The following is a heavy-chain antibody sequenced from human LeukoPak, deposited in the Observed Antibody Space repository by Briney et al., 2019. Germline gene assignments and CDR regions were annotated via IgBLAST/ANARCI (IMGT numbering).Heavy chain of an antibody. J-gene: IGHJ4*02. Sequence: EASVKVSCKASGGTFSSYAISWVRQAPGQGLEWMGGIIPIFGTANYAQKFQGRVTITTDESTSTAYMELSSLRSEDTAVYYCARSYSSGYYYEWYFDYWGQGTLVTVSS. CDR2: IIPIFGTA. CDR3: ARSYSSGYYYEWYFDY. CDR1: GGTFSSYA. D-gene: IGHD3-22*01. V-gene: IGHV1-69*05.